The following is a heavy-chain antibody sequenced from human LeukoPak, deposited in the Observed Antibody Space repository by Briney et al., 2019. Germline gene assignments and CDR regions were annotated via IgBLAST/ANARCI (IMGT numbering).Heavy chain of an antibody. Sequence: SVKVSCKASGGAFSSYAISWVRQAPGQGLEWMGGIIPIFGTANYAQKFQGRVTITTDESTSTAYMELSSLRSEDTAVYYCARGRYFDWDHYYYMDVWGKGTTVTVSS. CDR2: IIPIFGTA. J-gene: IGHJ6*03. CDR3: ARGRYFDWDHYYYMDV. CDR1: GGAFSSYA. D-gene: IGHD3-9*01. V-gene: IGHV1-69*05.